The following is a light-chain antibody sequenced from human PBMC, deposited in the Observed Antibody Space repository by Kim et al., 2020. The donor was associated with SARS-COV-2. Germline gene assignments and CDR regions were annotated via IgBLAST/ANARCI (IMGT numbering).Light chain of an antibody. V-gene: IGKV3-20*01. Sequence: PEEGAILSCRASQSVSSSYLAWYQQKPGQAPRLLIYGASGRATGIPDRFSGSGSGTDFTLTISRLEPEDFAVYYCQQYGSSLALTFGGGTKVDIK. CDR2: GAS. CDR3: QQYGSSLALT. J-gene: IGKJ4*01. CDR1: QSVSSSY.